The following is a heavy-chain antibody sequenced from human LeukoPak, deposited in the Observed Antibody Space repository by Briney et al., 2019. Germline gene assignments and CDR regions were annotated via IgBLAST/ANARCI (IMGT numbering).Heavy chain of an antibody. V-gene: IGHV3-23*01. D-gene: IGHD5-18*01. CDR2: ISGSAHKI. CDR1: GITFSNYA. J-gene: IGHJ4*02. CDR3: AGRVTGYSSGYVY. Sequence: GGSLRLSCVASGITFSNYAVSWVRQAPEKGLDWVSVISGSAHKIRYADSVKGRFTISRDNSENIVYLQMNNLRAEDTAVYYCAGRVTGYSSGYVYWGQGTLVTVSP.